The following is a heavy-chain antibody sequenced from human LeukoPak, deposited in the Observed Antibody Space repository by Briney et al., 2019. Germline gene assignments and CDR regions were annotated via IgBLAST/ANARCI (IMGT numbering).Heavy chain of an antibody. CDR3: ARVDRFGESTHYFDD. CDR1: GFTFSTYS. CDR2: ISSSSSYI. Sequence: GGSLRLSCAASGFTFSTYSMNWVRQTPGKGLEWVSSISSSSSYIYYADSMKGRFSISRDNAKSSLYLQMNSLRAEDTAVYYCARVDRFGESTHYFDDWGQGTLVTVSS. J-gene: IGHJ4*02. D-gene: IGHD3-10*01. V-gene: IGHV3-21*01.